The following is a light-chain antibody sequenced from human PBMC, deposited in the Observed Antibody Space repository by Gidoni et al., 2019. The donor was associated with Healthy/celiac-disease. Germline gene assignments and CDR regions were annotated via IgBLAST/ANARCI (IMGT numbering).Light chain of an antibody. CDR1: KLGDKY. CDR3: QAWDSSLVV. Sequence: SYALTQPPSVSASPGQTASITCSGDKLGDKYACWSQQKPGQSPVLVIYQDSKRPSGIPERFSGSNSGNTATLTISGTQAMDEADYYCQAWDSSLVVFGGGTKLTVL. V-gene: IGLV3-1*01. CDR2: QDS. J-gene: IGLJ2*01.